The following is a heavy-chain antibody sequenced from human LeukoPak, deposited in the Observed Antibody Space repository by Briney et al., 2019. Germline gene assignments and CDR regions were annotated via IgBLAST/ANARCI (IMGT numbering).Heavy chain of an antibody. D-gene: IGHD5-18*01. Sequence: GGSLRLSCAASGFTFSSYGMHWVRQAPGKGLEWVAVIWYDGSNKYYADSVKGRFTISRDNSKNTLYLQMNSLRAEDTAVYYCARDGRGYSYGPWAFDIWGPGTMVTVSS. CDR3: ARDGRGYSYGPWAFDI. V-gene: IGHV3-33*01. CDR2: IWYDGSNK. J-gene: IGHJ3*02. CDR1: GFTFSSYG.